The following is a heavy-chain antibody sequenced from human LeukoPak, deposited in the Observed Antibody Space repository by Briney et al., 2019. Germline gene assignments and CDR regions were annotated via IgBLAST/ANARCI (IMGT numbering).Heavy chain of an antibody. CDR3: ARETAHYYDSSGYENWFDP. Sequence: ASVKVSCKASGHTFTGYYMHWVRQAPGQGLEWMGWINPNSGGTNYAQKFQGRVTMTRDTSISTAYMELSRLRSDDTAVYYCARETAHYYDSSGYENWFDPWGQETLVTVSS. V-gene: IGHV1-2*02. CDR2: INPNSGGT. J-gene: IGHJ5*02. D-gene: IGHD3-22*01. CDR1: GHTFTGYY.